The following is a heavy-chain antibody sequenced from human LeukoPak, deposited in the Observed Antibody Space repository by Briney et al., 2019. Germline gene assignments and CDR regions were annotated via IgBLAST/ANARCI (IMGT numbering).Heavy chain of an antibody. D-gene: IGHD4-17*01. CDR2: ISHIGRT. J-gene: IGHJ3*02. Sequence: SETLSLTCAVSGDSFSSHYWTWIRQSPGTGLEWIGYISHIGRTNYNPSLKSRVTISIDTSKNQFSLKLRSVTAAATAVYYCARDLVTVTKGFDIWGQGTMVSVSS. CDR1: GDSFSSHY. V-gene: IGHV4-59*11. CDR3: ARDLVTVTKGFDI.